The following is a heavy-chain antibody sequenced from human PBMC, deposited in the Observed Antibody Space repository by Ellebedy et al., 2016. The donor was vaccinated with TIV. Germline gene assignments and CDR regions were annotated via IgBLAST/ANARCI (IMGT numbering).Heavy chain of an antibody. CDR1: EFTFSIYS. D-gene: IGHD3-3*02. CDR2: VERDGSST. J-gene: IGHJ4*02. V-gene: IGHV3-74*01. Sequence: GGSLRLXXAASEFTFSIYSMHWVRQAPGKGLVWVSRVERDGSSTHYADFAKGRFTISRDNAKNTLYLQMNSLAAEDSAVYYCASAFSGGYWGQGILVTVSS. CDR3: ASAFSGGY.